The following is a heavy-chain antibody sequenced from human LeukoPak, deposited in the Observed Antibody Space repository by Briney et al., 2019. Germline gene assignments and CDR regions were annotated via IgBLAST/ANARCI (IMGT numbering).Heavy chain of an antibody. CDR2: ISPDGDTT. CDR3: AREQPAGSTDY. D-gene: IGHD2-2*01. CDR1: GFIIRSYP. Sequence: PGGSLRLSCAVSGFIIRSYPMHWVRQAPGKGLEYVSVISPDGDTTYYTSSVEGRFTISRDNSKNTLFLQMGSLRDEDTAVYYCAREQPAGSTDYWGQGTLVTVSS. J-gene: IGHJ4*02. V-gene: IGHV3-64*01.